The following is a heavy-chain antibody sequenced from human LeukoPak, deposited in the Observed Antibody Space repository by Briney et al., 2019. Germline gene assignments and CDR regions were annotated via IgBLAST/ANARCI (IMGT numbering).Heavy chain of an antibody. CDR3: ANQAVAGMGAYYYMDV. CDR2: ISYDGSNK. J-gene: IGHJ6*03. D-gene: IGHD6-19*01. CDR1: GFTFSSYG. Sequence: GGSLRLSCAASGFTFSSYGMHWVRQAPGKGLEWVAVISYDGSNKYYADSVKGRFTISRDNSKNTLYLQMNSLRAEDTAVYYCANQAVAGMGAYYYMDVWGKGTTVTISS. V-gene: IGHV3-30*18.